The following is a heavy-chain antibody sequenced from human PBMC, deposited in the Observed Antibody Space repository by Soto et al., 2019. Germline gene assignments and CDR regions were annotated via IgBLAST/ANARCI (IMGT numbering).Heavy chain of an antibody. D-gene: IGHD2-21*02. J-gene: IGHJ4*02. CDR1: GFTFSSYS. CDR2: ISSSSSTI. V-gene: IGHV3-48*01. Sequence: EVQLVESGGGLVQPGGSLRLSCAASGFTFSSYSMNWVRQAPGKGLEWVSYISSSSSTIYYADSVKGRFTISRDNAKNSLYLQMNSLRAEDTAVYYCAREVCGGDCYSVDYWGQGTLVTVSS. CDR3: AREVCGGDCYSVDY.